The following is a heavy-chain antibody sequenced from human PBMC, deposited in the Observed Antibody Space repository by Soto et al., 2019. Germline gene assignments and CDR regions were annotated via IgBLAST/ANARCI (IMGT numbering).Heavy chain of an antibody. Sequence: LRLSCAASGFTFSSYAMSWVRQAPGKGLEWVSAISGSGGSTYYADSVKGRFTISRDNSKNTLYLQMNSLRAEDTAVYYCASQTDPEPYYFDYWGQGTLVTVSS. V-gene: IGHV3-23*01. CDR1: GFTFSSYA. CDR2: ISGSGGST. J-gene: IGHJ4*02. D-gene: IGHD1-1*01. CDR3: ASQTDPEPYYFDY.